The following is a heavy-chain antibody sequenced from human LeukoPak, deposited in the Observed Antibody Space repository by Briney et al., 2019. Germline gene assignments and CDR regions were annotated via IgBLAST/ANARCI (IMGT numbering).Heavy chain of an antibody. V-gene: IGHV3-53*01. D-gene: IGHD1-26*01. CDR2: IQTNENT. Sequence: GGSLRLSCAASGFTVSSSYMSWVRQAPGKGLEWVSLIQTNENTYDADSVKGRFTISRDNSKNTLYLQMNSLRAEDTAVYYCARDHRYSGSYYDYWGQGTLVTVSS. CDR3: ARDHRYSGSYYDY. J-gene: IGHJ4*02. CDR1: GFTVSSSY.